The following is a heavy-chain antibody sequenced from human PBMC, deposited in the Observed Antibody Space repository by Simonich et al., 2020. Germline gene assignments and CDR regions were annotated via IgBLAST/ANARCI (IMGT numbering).Heavy chain of an antibody. D-gene: IGHD3-9*01. V-gene: IGHV4-34*01. J-gene: IGHJ5*02. CDR2: INHMRST. Sequence: QVQLQQWGAGLLKPSETLSLTCAVYGGSFSGYYWGWIRQPHGKGLECIGEINHMRSTNYTPPLKTRATISVTTSTDQFSLKLSSVAAADTAVYYCARCGLVNYDILTGYHNWFDPWGQGTLVTVSS. CDR1: GGSFSGYY. CDR3: ARCGLVNYDILTGYHNWFDP.